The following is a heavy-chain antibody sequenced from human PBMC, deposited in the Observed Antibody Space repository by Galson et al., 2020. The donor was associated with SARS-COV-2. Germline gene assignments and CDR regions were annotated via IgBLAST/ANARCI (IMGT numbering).Heavy chain of an antibody. Sequence: SETLSLTCAVYGGSFSSYYWSWIRQQPPGKGLEWIGKINHSGSSNYNPSLKRRVTISVDTSKSQFSLNLSSVTAADTAVYYCARDVSYNDFWSGPQVYVDVWGKGTTVTVSS. CDR1: GGSFSSYY. D-gene: IGHD3-3*01. V-gene: IGHV4-34*01. CDR3: ARDVSYNDFWSGPQVYVDV. CDR2: INHSGSS. J-gene: IGHJ6*03.